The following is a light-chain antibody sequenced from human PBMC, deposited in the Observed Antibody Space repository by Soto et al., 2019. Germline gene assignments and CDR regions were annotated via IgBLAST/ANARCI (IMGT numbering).Light chain of an antibody. Sequence: TQPRSVSGSPGQSVTISCTGTSSDVGGYGYVSWYQQHPGKAPKLMIFDVLKRPSGVPDRFSGSKSGNTASLSISGLQAEYEADYYCCSYAGSYTGVFGGGTKLTVL. CDR2: DVL. V-gene: IGLV2-11*01. CDR3: CSYAGSYTGV. J-gene: IGLJ3*02. CDR1: SSDVGGYGY.